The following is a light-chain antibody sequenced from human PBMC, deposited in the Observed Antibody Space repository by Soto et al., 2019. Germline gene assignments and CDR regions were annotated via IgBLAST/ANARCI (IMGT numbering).Light chain of an antibody. CDR1: QSVSSD. Sequence: EIVMTQSPATLSVSPGESATLSCRASQSVSSDLAWYQQKPGQAPRLLIYYTSTRATGFPERFSGSGSGTHFTLTITSLEPEDFAVYYCQEYDGAPPVTFGLGTRLENK. J-gene: IGKJ5*01. V-gene: IGKV3-15*01. CDR2: YTS. CDR3: QEYDGAPPVT.